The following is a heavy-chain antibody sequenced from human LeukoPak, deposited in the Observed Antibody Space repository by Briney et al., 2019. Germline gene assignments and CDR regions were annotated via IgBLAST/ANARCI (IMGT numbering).Heavy chain of an antibody. V-gene: IGHV3-23*01. Sequence: GGSLRLSCAASGFTFSSYVMSWVRQAPGKGLKWVSTISGSGGSTYYADSVKGRFTISRDNSKNTLYLLMNSLRAEDTAVYYCAKDPQWELPSPFDHWGQGTLVTVSS. J-gene: IGHJ4*02. CDR1: GFTFSSYV. CDR2: ISGSGGST. CDR3: AKDPQWELPSPFDH. D-gene: IGHD1-26*01.